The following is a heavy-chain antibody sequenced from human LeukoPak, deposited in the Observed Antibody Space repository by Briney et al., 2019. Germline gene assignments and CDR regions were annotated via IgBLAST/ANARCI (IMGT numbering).Heavy chain of an antibody. D-gene: IGHD1-1*01. V-gene: IGHV1-69*13. CDR1: GGTFSSYA. CDR3: ARDCEESTTGTTGFDY. CDR2: IIPIFGTA. Sequence: SVKVSCKASGGTFSSYAISWVRQPPGQGLEWMGVIIPIFGTANYAQKFQGRVTITADESTSTAYMGLSSLRSEDTAVYYCARDCEESTTGTTGFDYWGQGTLVTVSS. J-gene: IGHJ4*02.